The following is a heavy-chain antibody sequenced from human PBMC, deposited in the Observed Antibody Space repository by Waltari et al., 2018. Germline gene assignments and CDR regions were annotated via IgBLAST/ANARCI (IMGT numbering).Heavy chain of an antibody. Sequence: QVQLVQSGAEVKKPGASVKVSCKASGYTFTSYDINWVRQATGQGLEWMGWMNPNSGNTGYAQKFQGRVTMTRNTSISTAYMELSSLRSEDTAVYYCARGYCSGGSCYLYLNYYYYMDVWGKGTTVTVSS. CDR1: GYTFTSYD. V-gene: IGHV1-8*01. CDR3: ARGYCSGGSCYLYLNYYYYMDV. D-gene: IGHD2-15*01. J-gene: IGHJ6*03. CDR2: MNPNSGNT.